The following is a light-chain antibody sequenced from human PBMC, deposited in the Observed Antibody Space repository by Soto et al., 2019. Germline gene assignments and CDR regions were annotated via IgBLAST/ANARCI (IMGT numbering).Light chain of an antibody. CDR3: MQRKKFQWK. CDR1: QSLLHSNGYNY. CDR2: LGS. Sequence: DIVMTQSPLSLPVTPGEPASISCRSSQSLLHSNGYNYLDWYLQKPGQSPQLLIYLGSNRASGVTDRFSGSGAGTDFTLKISRVEAGDVGVFYCMQRKKFQWKFGQGTKGDI. V-gene: IGKV2-28*01. J-gene: IGKJ1*01.